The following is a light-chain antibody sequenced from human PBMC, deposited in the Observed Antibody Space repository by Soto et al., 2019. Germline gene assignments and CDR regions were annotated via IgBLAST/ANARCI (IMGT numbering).Light chain of an antibody. CDR1: QSVNNDY. CDR3: HQYGTSPRT. Sequence: EIVLTQSPATLSLSPGERATLSCRASQSVNNDYLAWYQQRPGLAPRLLIFGASGRATGIPDRFSGSGSGTDFTLTISRLEPEDFAIYYCHQYGTSPRTFGGGTKVDIK. V-gene: IGKV3-20*01. J-gene: IGKJ4*01. CDR2: GAS.